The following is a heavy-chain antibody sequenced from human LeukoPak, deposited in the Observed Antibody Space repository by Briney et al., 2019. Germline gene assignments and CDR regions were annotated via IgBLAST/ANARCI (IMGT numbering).Heavy chain of an antibody. D-gene: IGHD3-10*01. CDR2: INPNSGGT. Sequence: ASVKVSCKASGYIFSDYYMYWVRQAPGQGLKWMGWINPNSGGTNYAQKFQGRVTVTRDTSISTAYMELSRLRSDDTAVYYCAREAYDSGNFRTDYYYMDVWGIGTTVTVSS. J-gene: IGHJ6*03. V-gene: IGHV1-2*02. CDR1: GYIFSDYY. CDR3: AREAYDSGNFRTDYYYMDV.